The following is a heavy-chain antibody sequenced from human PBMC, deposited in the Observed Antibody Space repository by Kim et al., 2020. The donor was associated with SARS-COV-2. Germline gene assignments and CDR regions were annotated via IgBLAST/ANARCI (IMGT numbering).Heavy chain of an antibody. CDR2: GST. J-gene: IGHJ4*02. CDR3: ARGGGAAAGS. V-gene: IGHV3-66*01. Sequence: GSTYSAGSVKGRFTLTRENSNNILILQKNSLRAEDRAVYYCARGGGAAAGSWGQGTLVTVSS. D-gene: IGHD3-10*01.